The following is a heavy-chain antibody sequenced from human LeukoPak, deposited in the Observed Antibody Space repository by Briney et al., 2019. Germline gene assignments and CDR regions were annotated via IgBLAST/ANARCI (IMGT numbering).Heavy chain of an antibody. CDR1: GDSMTNYY. D-gene: IGHD1-26*01. V-gene: IGHV4-4*07. CDR3: ARDRWELTPAKGWFDS. CDR2: IYVSGRT. Sequence: PSETLSLTCAVSGDSMTNYYWSWIRQPAEQGLEWIGHIYVSGRTNYNPSFKSRVSMSIDTSKKQFSLNLTSVSAADTAVYFCARDRWELTPAKGWFDSWGQGTLVTVSS. J-gene: IGHJ5*01.